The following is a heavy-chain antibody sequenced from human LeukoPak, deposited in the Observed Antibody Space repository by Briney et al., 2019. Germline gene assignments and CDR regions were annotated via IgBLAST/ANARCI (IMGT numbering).Heavy chain of an antibody. D-gene: IGHD5-24*01. CDR3: ARVDGYNFRNDY. CDR1: GYSISSGYY. Sequence: SETLSLTCAVSGYSISSGYYWGWIRQPPGKGMEWIGSIYHSGSTYYNPSLKSRVTISVDTSKNQFSLKLSSVTAADTAVYYCARVDGYNFRNDYWGQGTLVTVSS. CDR2: IYHSGST. J-gene: IGHJ4*02. V-gene: IGHV4-38-2*01.